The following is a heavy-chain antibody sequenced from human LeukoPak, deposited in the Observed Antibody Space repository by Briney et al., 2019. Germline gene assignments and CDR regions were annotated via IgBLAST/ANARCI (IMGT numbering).Heavy chain of an antibody. J-gene: IGHJ6*03. CDR2: IYYSGST. D-gene: IGHD3-10*01. CDR3: ATDSGSYYMDV. V-gene: IGHV4-59*01. CDR1: GGSINTYY. Sequence: SETLSLTCTVSGGSINTYYWSWIRQPPGKGLEWIGYIYYSGSTNYNPSLKSRVTISVDTSKNQFSLKLSSVTAADTAVYYCATDSGSYYMDVWGKGTTVTVSS.